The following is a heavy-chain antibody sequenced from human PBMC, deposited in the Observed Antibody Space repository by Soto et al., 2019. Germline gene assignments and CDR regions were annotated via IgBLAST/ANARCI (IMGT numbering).Heavy chain of an antibody. J-gene: IGHJ4*02. CDR1: GGSISSGGYS. Sequence: RSLTCAVSGGSISSGGYSWSWIRQPPGKGLEWIGYIYHSGSTYYNPSLKSRVTISVDRSKNQFSLKLSSVTAADTAVYYCAKPNYYDSSGPLDYWGQGTLVTVSS. CDR3: AKPNYYDSSGPLDY. CDR2: IYHSGST. V-gene: IGHV4-30-2*01. D-gene: IGHD3-22*01.